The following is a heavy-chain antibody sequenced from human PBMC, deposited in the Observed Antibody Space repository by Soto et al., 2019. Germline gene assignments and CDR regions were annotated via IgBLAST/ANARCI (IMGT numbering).Heavy chain of an antibody. CDR2: IIPIFGTA. V-gene: IGHV1-69*01. J-gene: IGHJ6*02. CDR1: GGTSSSYA. D-gene: IGHD6-6*01. CDR3: ARVRLSIAARPGLNYYYYYYGMDV. Sequence: GPSVKVSCTASGGTSSSYAISWVRQAPGQGLEWMGGIIPIFGTANYAQKFQGRVTITADESTSTAYMELSSLRSEDTAVYYCARVRLSIAARPGLNYYYYYYGMDVWGQGTTVTVSS.